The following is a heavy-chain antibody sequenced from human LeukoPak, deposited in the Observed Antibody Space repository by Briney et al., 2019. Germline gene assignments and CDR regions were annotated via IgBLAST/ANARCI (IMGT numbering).Heavy chain of an antibody. CDR3: ARGGRQYSSSWYVGY. Sequence: SDTLSLTCAVYGGPFSGYYWSWIRQPPGKGLEWMGEINHSGSTNYNPSLKSRVTISVDTSKNQFSLMLSSVTAADTAVYYCARGGRQYSSSWYVGYWGQGTLVTVSS. D-gene: IGHD6-13*01. V-gene: IGHV4-34*01. CDR1: GGPFSGYY. CDR2: INHSGST. J-gene: IGHJ4*02.